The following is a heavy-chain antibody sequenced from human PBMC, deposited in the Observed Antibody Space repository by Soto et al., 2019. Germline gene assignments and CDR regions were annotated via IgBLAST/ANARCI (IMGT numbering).Heavy chain of an antibody. CDR2: IIPMFGIP. Sequence: QVQLVQSGAEAKKPGSSVKVSCRASGGTLNKHAITWVRRAPGLRREWLGGIIPMFGIPNYPQKFQGRVTITADDSTNTSHMELNSLTSHDTAVYYCARGGTSGWLKGAYDVWGQGTMVTVSS. J-gene: IGHJ3*01. D-gene: IGHD6-19*01. CDR3: ARGGTSGWLKGAYDV. V-gene: IGHV1-69*01. CDR1: GGTLNKHA.